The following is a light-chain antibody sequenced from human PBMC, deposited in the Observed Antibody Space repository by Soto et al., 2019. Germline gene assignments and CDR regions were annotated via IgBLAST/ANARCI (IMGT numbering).Light chain of an antibody. V-gene: IGKV3-15*01. CDR2: GAS. CDR3: QQYNNWTLT. Sequence: EIAMTQSPATLSVSPGERATLSCRASQGVSSNLAWYQQKPGQATRLLIYGASTRASGIPARFIGSGSGTEFTLTISSLQSEDFAVYYCQQYNNWTLTFGGGTKVEIK. J-gene: IGKJ4*01. CDR1: QGVSSN.